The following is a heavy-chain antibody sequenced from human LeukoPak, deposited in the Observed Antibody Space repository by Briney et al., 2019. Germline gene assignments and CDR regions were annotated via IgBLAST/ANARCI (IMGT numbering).Heavy chain of an antibody. J-gene: IGHJ5*02. CDR3: ARRRGGRGSSSFWFDP. CDR2: IIPIFGIA. V-gene: IGHV1-69*04. CDR1: GGTFISYA. Sequence: SVKVSCMASGGTFISYAISWVRQAPGQGLEWMGRIIPIFGIANYAQKFQGRVTITADKSTSTAYMELSSLRSEDTAVYYCARRRGGRGSSSFWFDPWGQGTLVTVSS. D-gene: IGHD6-6*01.